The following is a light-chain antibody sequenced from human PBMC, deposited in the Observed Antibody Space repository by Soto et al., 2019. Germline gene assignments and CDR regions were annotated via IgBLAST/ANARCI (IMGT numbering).Light chain of an antibody. Sequence: DIHMTQFLSSLSASVGDRVTITCRSSQSISSYLNWYQQKPGKAPKLLIYDASSLESGVPSRFSGSGSGTEFTLTISSLQPDDFATYYCQQYNSYSRTFGQGTKVDI. CDR1: QSISSY. J-gene: IGKJ1*01. CDR2: DAS. V-gene: IGKV1-5*01. CDR3: QQYNSYSRT.